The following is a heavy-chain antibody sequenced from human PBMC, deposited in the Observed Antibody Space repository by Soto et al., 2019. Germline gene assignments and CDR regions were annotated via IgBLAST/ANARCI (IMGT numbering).Heavy chain of an antibody. D-gene: IGHD6-6*01. V-gene: IGHV1-69*06. CDR1: GGTFSSYA. J-gene: IGHJ3*02. CDR2: IIPIFGTA. Sequence: SVKVSFKACGGTFSSYAISWLRQAPGQGLEWMGGIIPIFGTANYAQKFQGRVTITADKSTSTAYMELSSLRSEDTAVYYCARVMSIKNAFDIWGQGTMVTVSS. CDR3: ARVMSIKNAFDI.